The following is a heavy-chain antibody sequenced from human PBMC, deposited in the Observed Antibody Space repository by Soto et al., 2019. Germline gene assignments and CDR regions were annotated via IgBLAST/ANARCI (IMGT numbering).Heavy chain of an antibody. Sequence: GGSLRLSCAASGFTFSNAWMSWVRQAPGKGLEWVGRIKSKTGGGTTDYAALVKGRFTISRDDSKNTLYLQMNSLKTEDTAVYYCTTADSGDTAMVDYWGQGTLVTVSS. J-gene: IGHJ4*02. D-gene: IGHD5-18*01. CDR1: GFTFSNAW. V-gene: IGHV3-15*01. CDR2: IKSKTGGGTT. CDR3: TTADSGDTAMVDY.